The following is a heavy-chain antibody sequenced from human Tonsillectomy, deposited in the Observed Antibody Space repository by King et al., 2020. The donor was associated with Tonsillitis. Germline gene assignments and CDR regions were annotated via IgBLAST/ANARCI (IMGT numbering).Heavy chain of an antibody. CDR2: ISVSPSHI. V-gene: IGHV3-48*01. D-gene: IGHD1-20*01. CDR1: GFTFSTYS. J-gene: IGHJ4*02. CDR3: ARDHNWAFDY. Sequence: VQLVESGGGLVQPGGSLRLSCVASGFTFSTYSMNWVRQAPGKGLEWVSYISVSPSHITYAESVKGRFTISRDNAKNSLYLQMNSLRAEDTAVYYCARDHNWAFDYWGQGLLVTVSS.